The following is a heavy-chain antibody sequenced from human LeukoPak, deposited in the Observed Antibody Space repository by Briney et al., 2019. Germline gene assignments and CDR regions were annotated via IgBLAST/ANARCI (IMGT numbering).Heavy chain of an antibody. J-gene: IGHJ4*02. V-gene: IGHV1-2*02. CDR2: INPNSGGT. CDR1: GYTFTGYY. D-gene: IGHD1-26*01. Sequence: ASVKVSCEASGYTFTGYYMHWVRQAPGQGLEWMGGINPNSGGTNYAQKFQGRVTMTRDTSISTAYMELSRLRSDDTAVYYCARFNRELLHLPFDYWGQGTLVTVSS. CDR3: ARFNRELLHLPFDY.